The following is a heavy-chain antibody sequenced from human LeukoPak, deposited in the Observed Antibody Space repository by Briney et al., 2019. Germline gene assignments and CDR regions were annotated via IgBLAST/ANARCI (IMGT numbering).Heavy chain of an antibody. CDR2: IRSSGGGT. V-gene: IGHV3-23*01. D-gene: IGHD2-21*02. Sequence: GGSLRLSCAASGFTFSNYVMSWVRQAPGKGLEWVSVIRSSGGGTYYADSVKGRFTISRDNSKNTVYLQMNSLRAEDTAVYYCVKARMPHCGTDCLESWGQGTLVTVSS. CDR3: VKARMPHCGTDCLES. J-gene: IGHJ4*02. CDR1: GFTFSNYV.